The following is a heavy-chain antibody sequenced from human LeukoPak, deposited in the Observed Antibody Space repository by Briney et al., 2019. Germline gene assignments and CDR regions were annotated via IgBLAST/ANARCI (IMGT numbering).Heavy chain of an antibody. CDR3: AKYPVLRYFGRQITHFDY. CDR2: IRSKAKNYAT. J-gene: IGHJ4*02. V-gene: IGHV3-73*01. CDR1: GFTFSSHS. Sequence: GGSLRLSCVASGFTFSSHSMNWVRQASGKGLEWVGRIRSKAKNYATAYAASVKGRFTISRDDSKNTAYLQMSSLKTEDTAVYYCAKYPVLRYFGRQITHFDYWGQGTLVTVSS. D-gene: IGHD3-9*01.